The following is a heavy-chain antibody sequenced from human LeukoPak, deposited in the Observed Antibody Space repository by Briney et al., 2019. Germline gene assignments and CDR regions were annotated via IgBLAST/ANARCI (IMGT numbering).Heavy chain of an antibody. CDR2: IDWDDDK. Sequence: SGPALVKPTQTLTLACTFSGFSLTTNQMRVSWIRQPPGKALEWLARIDWDDDKFYRTSLKTRLTISKDTSKNQVVLTMTNMDPVDTATYYCARGSGSGTLFDYWGQGTQVTVSS. J-gene: IGHJ4*02. CDR1: GFSLTTNQMR. CDR3: ARGSGSGTLFDY. V-gene: IGHV2-70*04. D-gene: IGHD6-19*01.